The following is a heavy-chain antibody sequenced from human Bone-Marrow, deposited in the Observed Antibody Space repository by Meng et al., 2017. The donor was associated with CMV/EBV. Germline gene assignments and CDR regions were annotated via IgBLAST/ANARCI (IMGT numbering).Heavy chain of an antibody. V-gene: IGHV3-49*04. CDR2: MRSRAYGGTT. Sequence: GGSLRLSCKALGFTFGHYAMSWVRQAPGKGLEGVGFMRSRAYGGTTENAASVKGRFDILRDDSENIVYLQMNSLKTEDTAVYYCTSELNDYAWGSNRPGENWYFDLWGRGTLVTVSS. J-gene: IGHJ2*01. CDR3: TSELNDYAWGSNRPGENWYFDL. D-gene: IGHD3-16*02. CDR1: GFTFGHYA.